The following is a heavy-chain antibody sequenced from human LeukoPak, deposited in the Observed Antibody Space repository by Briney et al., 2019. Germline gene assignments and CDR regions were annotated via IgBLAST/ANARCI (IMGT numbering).Heavy chain of an antibody. CDR2: IYYSGST. Sequence: SETLSLTCTVSGGSISSYYWSWIRQPPGKGLEWIGYIYYSGSTNYNPSLKSRVPISVDTSKNQFSLKLSSVTAADTAVYYCARATYYYYYMDVWGKGTTVTVSS. J-gene: IGHJ6*03. CDR3: ARATYYYYYMDV. CDR1: GGSISSYY. V-gene: IGHV4-59*01.